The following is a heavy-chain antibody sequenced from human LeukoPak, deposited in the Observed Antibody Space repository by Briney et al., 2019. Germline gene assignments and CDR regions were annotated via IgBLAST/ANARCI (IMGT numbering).Heavy chain of an antibody. V-gene: IGHV3-30-3*01. Sequence: PGGSLRLSCAASGFTFSSYAMHWVRQAPGKGLEWVAVISYDGSNKYYADSVKGRFTISRDNSKNTLYLQMNSLRAEDTAVYYCAREAGGSFSFDYWGQGTLVTVSS. J-gene: IGHJ4*02. CDR2: ISYDGSNK. CDR1: GFTFSSYA. D-gene: IGHD4-23*01. CDR3: AREAGGSFSFDY.